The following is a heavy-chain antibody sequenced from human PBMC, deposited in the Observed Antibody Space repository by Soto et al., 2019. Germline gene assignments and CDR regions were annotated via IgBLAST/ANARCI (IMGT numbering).Heavy chain of an antibody. CDR1: GFTFSSNS. CDR3: ARVIWSGNLTSDL. D-gene: IGHD3-3*01. V-gene: IGHV3-48*02. CDR2: ISSSSSTI. Sequence: GGSLRLSCAASGFTFSSNSMNWVRQAPGKGLEWISYISSSSSTIYADSVKGRFTISRDNAKNSLYLQMNSLRDEDTAVYYCARVIWSGNLTSDLWGQGT. J-gene: IGHJ5*02.